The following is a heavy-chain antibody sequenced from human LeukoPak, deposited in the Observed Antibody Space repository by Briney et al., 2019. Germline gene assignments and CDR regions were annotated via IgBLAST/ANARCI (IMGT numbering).Heavy chain of an antibody. CDR2: IWYDGSNK. V-gene: IGHV3-33*08. J-gene: IGHJ3*02. CDR3: ARGGAAGGIDAFDI. D-gene: IGHD6-13*01. Sequence: PGGSLRLSCAASGFTFSSYGMHWVRQAPGKGLEWVAVIWYDGSNKYYADSVKGRFTISRDNSKNTLYLQMNSLRAEDTAVYYCARGGAAGGIDAFDIWGQGTMVTVSS. CDR1: GFTFSSYG.